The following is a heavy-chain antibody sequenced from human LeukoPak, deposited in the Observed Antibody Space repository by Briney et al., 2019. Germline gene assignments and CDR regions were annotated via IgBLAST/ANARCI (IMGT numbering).Heavy chain of an antibody. Sequence: ETLSLTCIVSGGSISTYYWTWIRQSPGKGLEWIGYIYYSGTTDYNPSLESRVTMSVDTSKNEFSLKLSSVTAADTAVYYCARDYNNYILDYWGPGTLVTVSS. V-gene: IGHV4-59*01. J-gene: IGHJ4*02. CDR1: GGSISTYY. D-gene: IGHD4-11*01. CDR3: ARDYNNYILDY. CDR2: IYYSGTT.